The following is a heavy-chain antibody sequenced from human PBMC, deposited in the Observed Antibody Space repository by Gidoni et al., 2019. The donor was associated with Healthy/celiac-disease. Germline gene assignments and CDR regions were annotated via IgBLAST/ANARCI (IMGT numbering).Heavy chain of an antibody. CDR1: GFTFDDYA. V-gene: IGHV3-9*01. Sequence: EVQLVESGGGLVQPGRSLRLSCAASGFTFDDYAMHWVRQAPGKGLEWVSGISWNSGSIGYADSVKGRFTISRDNAKNSLYLQMNSLRAEDTALYYCAKGSTIFGVVIYHYFDYWGQGTLVTVSS. D-gene: IGHD3-3*01. CDR2: ISWNSGSI. J-gene: IGHJ4*02. CDR3: AKGSTIFGVVIYHYFDY.